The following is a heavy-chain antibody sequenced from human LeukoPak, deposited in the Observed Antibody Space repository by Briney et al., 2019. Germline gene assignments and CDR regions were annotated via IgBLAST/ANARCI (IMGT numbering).Heavy chain of an antibody. CDR1: GDSVSSNSAA. V-gene: IGHV6-1*01. CDR3: AVAGARYSDTGGLYAFDF. J-gene: IGHJ3*01. D-gene: IGHD2-8*02. Sequence: SQTLSLTCAISGDSVSSNSAAWNWIRQSPSRGLEWLGRTFYRSKWYNDYAVSVKSRITINPDTSKNQFSLQLNSVIPEDTAVYYCAVAGARYSDTGGLYAFDFWGRGTMVTVSS. CDR2: TFYRSKWYN.